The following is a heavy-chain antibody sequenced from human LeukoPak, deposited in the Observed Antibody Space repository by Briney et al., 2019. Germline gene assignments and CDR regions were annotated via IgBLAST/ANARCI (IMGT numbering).Heavy chain of an antibody. Sequence: GGSLRLSCAAYGVTVSSNYMSWVRQAPGRGLEWVSVIYSGGGTYYADSVKGGFTLSRDTSKNTLYLQMNSLRAEDTAVYYCARPRYGSSWYAFDIWGQGTIVTVSS. J-gene: IGHJ3*02. V-gene: IGHV3-53*01. CDR1: GVTVSSNY. D-gene: IGHD6-13*01. CDR2: IYSGGGT. CDR3: ARPRYGSSWYAFDI.